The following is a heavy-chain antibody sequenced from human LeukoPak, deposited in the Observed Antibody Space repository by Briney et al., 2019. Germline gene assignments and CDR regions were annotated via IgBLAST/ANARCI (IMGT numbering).Heavy chain of an antibody. J-gene: IGHJ6*04. V-gene: IGHV3-48*01. Sequence: PGGSLRLSCAASGFTFSSYSMNWVRQAPGKGLEWVSYISSSSSTIYYADSVKGRFTISRDNDKNSLYLQMNSLRAEDTAVYYCARVVSTYYDFWSGPPEVWGKGTTVTVSS. CDR2: ISSSSSTI. D-gene: IGHD3-3*01. CDR3: ARVVSTYYDFWSGPPEV. CDR1: GFTFSSYS.